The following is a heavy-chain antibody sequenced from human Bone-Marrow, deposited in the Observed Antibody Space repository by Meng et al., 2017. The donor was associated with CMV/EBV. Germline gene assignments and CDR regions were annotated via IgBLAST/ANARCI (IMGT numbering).Heavy chain of an antibody. D-gene: IGHD2-8*02. V-gene: IGHV4-4*01. CDR2: ISYSGET. CDR3: ARSPGFWSLDY. J-gene: IGHJ4*02. CDR1: GDSISRNLW. Sequence: CAVSGDSISRNLWWSWVRQTPGKGMEWIGEISYSGETKYNPSLQSRATISSDTTNNRFSLRLNSVTAADTGVYFCARSPGFWSLDYWGRGTLVTVSS.